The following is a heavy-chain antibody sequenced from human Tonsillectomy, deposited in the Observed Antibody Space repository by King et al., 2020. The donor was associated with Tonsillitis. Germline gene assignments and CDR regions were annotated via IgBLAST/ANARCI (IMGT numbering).Heavy chain of an antibody. CDR3: ARSSNDYGVPFDR. CDR2: IYYSGST. V-gene: IGHV4-39*01. D-gene: IGHD4-17*01. CDR1: GGSISSSSFY. J-gene: IGHJ5*02. Sequence: QLQESGPGLVKPSETLSLTCTVSGGSISSSSFYWGWIRQPPGKGLEWIGRIYYSGSTYYNPSLKSRVTMSVDTSKNQFSLKLSSVTAADTAVYFCARSSNDYGVPFDRWGQGTLVAVSS.